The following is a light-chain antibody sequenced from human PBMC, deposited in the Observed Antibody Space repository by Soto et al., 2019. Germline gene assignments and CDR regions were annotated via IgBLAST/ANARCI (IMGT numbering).Light chain of an antibody. CDR1: QSVGSSY. J-gene: IGKJ3*01. V-gene: IGKV3D-20*01. Sequence: EIVLTQSPATLSLSPGERATLSCGASQSVGSSYLAWYQQKPGLAPRLLIDDASSGATGIPDRFSGSGSGTDFTLTISRLEPEDFALKYCQQYGSSPFTFGPGTKGDIK. CDR3: QQYGSSPFT. CDR2: DAS.